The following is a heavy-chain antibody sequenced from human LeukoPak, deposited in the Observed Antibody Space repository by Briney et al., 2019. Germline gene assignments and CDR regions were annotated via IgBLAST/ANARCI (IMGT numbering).Heavy chain of an antibody. CDR3: ARDRGGGVVISWFDP. D-gene: IGHD3-3*01. V-gene: IGHV1-2*02. Sequence: ASVKVSCKASGYTFTGYYMHWVRQAPGQGLEWMGWINPNSGGTNYAQKFQGRVTMTRDTSISTAYMELSRLRSDDTAVYYCARDRGGGVVISWFDPWGQGTLVTVSS. CDR2: INPNSGGT. CDR1: GYTFTGYY. J-gene: IGHJ5*02.